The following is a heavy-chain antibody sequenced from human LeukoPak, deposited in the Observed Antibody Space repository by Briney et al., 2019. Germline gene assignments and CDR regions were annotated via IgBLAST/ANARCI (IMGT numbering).Heavy chain of an antibody. J-gene: IGHJ4*02. CDR1: GFTFSSYG. D-gene: IGHD6-13*01. CDR2: ISYDGSNK. Sequence: PGGSLRLSCAASGFTFSSYGMHWVRQAPGKGLEWVAVISYDGSNKYYADSVKGRFTISRDNSKNTLYLQMNSLRAEDTAVYYCARDLEQQLLTYFDYWGQGTLVTVSS. CDR3: ARDLEQQLLTYFDY. V-gene: IGHV3-30*03.